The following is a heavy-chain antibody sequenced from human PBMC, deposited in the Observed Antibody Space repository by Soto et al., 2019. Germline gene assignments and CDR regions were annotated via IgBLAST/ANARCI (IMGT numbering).Heavy chain of an antibody. J-gene: IGHJ1*01. Sequence: SETLSLTCTVSGGSITSNYWSWIRKPPGKGLEWIGYRYHSGSTGSHPSLKSRVTISLDTSKNQFSLKMTSVTDADTAVYYCARGTYYYDSSGYTTPVDHREEYFQHWGQGTLVTVSS. D-gene: IGHD3-22*01. CDR3: ARGTYYYDSSGYTTPVDHREEYFQH. CDR2: RYHSGST. V-gene: IGHV4-59*01. CDR1: GGSITSNY.